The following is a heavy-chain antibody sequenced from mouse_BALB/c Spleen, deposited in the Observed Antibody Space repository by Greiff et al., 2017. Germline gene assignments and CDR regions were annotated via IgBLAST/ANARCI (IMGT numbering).Heavy chain of an antibody. J-gene: IGHJ3*01. V-gene: IGHV1-55*01. CDR1: GYNFTSYW. CDR3: TRDDYDDWFAY. Sequence: QVQLQQPGAELVKPGTSVKLSCKASGYNFTSYWINWVKLRPGQGLEWIGDIYPGSGSTNYNEKFKGKATLTVDKSSSTAYMELRSLTSEDSAVYCCTRDDYDDWFAYWGQGTLVTVSA. CDR2: IYPGSGST. D-gene: IGHD2-4*01.